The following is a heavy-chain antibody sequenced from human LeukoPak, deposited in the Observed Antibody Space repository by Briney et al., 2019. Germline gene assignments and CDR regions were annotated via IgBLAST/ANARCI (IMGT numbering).Heavy chain of an antibody. J-gene: IGHJ5*02. CDR1: GGTFSSYA. Sequence: SVKVSCKASGGTFSSYAISWVRQAPGQGLEWMGGIIPIFGTANYAQKFQGRVTITADESTSTAYMELSSLRSEDTAVYYCASTCCEVKYQLLYETDWFDPWGQGTLVTVSS. V-gene: IGHV1-69*13. CDR3: ASTCCEVKYQLLYETDWFDP. D-gene: IGHD2-2*02. CDR2: IIPIFGTA.